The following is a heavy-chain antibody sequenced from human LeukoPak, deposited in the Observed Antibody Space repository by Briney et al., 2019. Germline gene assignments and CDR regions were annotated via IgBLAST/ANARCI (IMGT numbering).Heavy chain of an antibody. CDR3: ARLSVYSNSGTGY. CDR1: GGSFSGYY. J-gene: IGHJ4*02. Sequence: SETLSLTCAVYGGSFSGYYWSWIRQPPGKGLEWIGEINHSGSTNYNPSLKSRVTISVDTSKNQFSLKLSSVTAADTAVYYCARLSVYSNSGTGYWGQGTLVTVSS. D-gene: IGHD4-11*01. CDR2: INHSGST. V-gene: IGHV4-34*01.